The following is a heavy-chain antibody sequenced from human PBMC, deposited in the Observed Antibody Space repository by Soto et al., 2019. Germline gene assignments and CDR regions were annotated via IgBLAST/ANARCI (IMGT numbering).Heavy chain of an antibody. Sequence: PSETLSLTCDVSGYPISSGYYWGWIRQPPGKGLEWIGSMYYSGPTLYSPSVRNRVTISLDKSKNRFSLQLSSVTAADTAIYYCARADGYTFLYYFDYWGQGALVTVSS. D-gene: IGHD3-3*02. CDR1: GYPISSGYY. J-gene: IGHJ4*02. V-gene: IGHV4-38-2*01. CDR3: ARADGYTFLYYFDY. CDR2: MYYSGPT.